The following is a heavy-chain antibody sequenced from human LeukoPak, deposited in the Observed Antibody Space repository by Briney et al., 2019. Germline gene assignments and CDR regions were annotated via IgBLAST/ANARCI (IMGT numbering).Heavy chain of an antibody. D-gene: IGHD6-19*01. Sequence: GGSLRLSCAASGFTFSSYAMSWVRQAPGKGLEWVSAISGSGGSTYYADSVKGRFTISRDNSKNTLYLQMNSRRAEDTAVYYCAKRSRVAVAGPYYYYYYMDVWGKGTTVTVSS. V-gene: IGHV3-23*01. CDR2: ISGSGGST. J-gene: IGHJ6*03. CDR1: GFTFSSYA. CDR3: AKRSRVAVAGPYYYYYYMDV.